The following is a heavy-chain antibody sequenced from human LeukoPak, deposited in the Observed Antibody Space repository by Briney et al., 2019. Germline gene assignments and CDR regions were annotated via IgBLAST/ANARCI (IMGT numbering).Heavy chain of an antibody. CDR2: IRQDGSAI. J-gene: IGHJ3*02. V-gene: IGHV3-7*01. CDR1: GFTFSTYW. Sequence: GGSLRLSCAASGFTFSTYWMTWVRQAPGEGPEWVAHIRQDGSAIYYVGSVKGRSTISRDNAKNSVYLQMNSLRAEDTAMYYCARPLYFGDDAFDIWGQGTMVTVSS. CDR3: ARPLYFGDDAFDI. D-gene: IGHD3-10*01.